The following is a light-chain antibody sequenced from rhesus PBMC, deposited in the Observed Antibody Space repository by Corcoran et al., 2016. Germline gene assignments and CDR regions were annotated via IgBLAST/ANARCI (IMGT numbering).Light chain of an antibody. J-gene: IGLJ1*01. CDR2: EVS. CDR3: SSYAGSNTFI. CDR1: SSDIGGYNY. V-gene: IGLV2-32*02. Sequence: QAALTQPRSVSGSPGQSVTISCTGTSSDIGGYNYVSWYQQHPGTAPKLMIYEVSKRPSGVSDRFSGSKSDNTASLTISGLQAEDEAYYYCSSYAGSNTFIFGAGTRLTVL.